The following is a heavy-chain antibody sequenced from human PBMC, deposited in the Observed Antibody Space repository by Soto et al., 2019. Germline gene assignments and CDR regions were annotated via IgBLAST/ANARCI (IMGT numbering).Heavy chain of an antibody. Sequence: TSETLSLTCTVSGGSISSGGYYWSWIRQPPGKGLEWIAYIYYSGSTSYNPSLKSRVTISVDTSKNQFSLKLSSVTAADTAVYYCARTYDDSGPNSGGYGFDIWGQGTVVTVSS. V-gene: IGHV4-61*08. CDR3: ARTYDDSGPNSGGYGFDI. D-gene: IGHD3-22*01. CDR2: IYYSGST. J-gene: IGHJ3*02. CDR1: GGSISSGGYY.